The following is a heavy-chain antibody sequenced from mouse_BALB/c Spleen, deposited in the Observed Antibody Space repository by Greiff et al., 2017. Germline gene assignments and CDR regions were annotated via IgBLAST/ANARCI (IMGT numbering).Heavy chain of an antibody. J-gene: IGHJ4*01. V-gene: IGHV5-9*03. CDR1: RFTFSSYT. CDR3: ARTAYYGNSLYAMDY. D-gene: IGHD2-10*01. Sequence: EVKLVESGGGLVKPGGSLKLSCAASRFTFSSYTMSWVRQTPEKRLEWVATISSGGGNTYYPDSVKGRFTISRDNAKNNLYLQMSSLRSEDTALYYCARTAYYGNSLYAMDYWGQGTSVTVSS. CDR2: ISSGGGNT.